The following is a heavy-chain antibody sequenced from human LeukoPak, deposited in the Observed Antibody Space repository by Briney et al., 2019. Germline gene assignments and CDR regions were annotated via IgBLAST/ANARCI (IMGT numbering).Heavy chain of an antibody. D-gene: IGHD2-2*01. J-gene: IGHJ4*02. V-gene: IGHV4-34*01. CDR1: GGSFSGYY. CDR2: INHSGST. Sequence: SETLSLTCAVYGGSFSGYYWSWLRQPPGKGLEWLGEINHSGSTNYNPSLKSRVTISVDTSKNQFSLKLSSVTAADTAVYYCARGYCSSTSCPGLDFDYWGQGNLVTVSS. CDR3: ARGYCSSTSCPGLDFDY.